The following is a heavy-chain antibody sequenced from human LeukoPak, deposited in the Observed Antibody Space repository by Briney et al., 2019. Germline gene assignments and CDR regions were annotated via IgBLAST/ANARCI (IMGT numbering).Heavy chain of an antibody. J-gene: IGHJ5*02. D-gene: IGHD3-10*01. Sequence: GESLKISCKGSGYSFTSYGISWVRQMPGKGLEWMGRIDPSDSYTNYSPSFQGHVTISTDKSISTAYLQWSSLKASDTAMYYCARHLTYYFGPWGQGTLVTVSS. CDR3: ARHLTYYFGP. CDR1: GYSFTSYG. V-gene: IGHV5-10-1*01. CDR2: IDPSDSYT.